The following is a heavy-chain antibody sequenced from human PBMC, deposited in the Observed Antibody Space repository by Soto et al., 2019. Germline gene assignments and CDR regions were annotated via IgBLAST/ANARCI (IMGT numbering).Heavy chain of an antibody. J-gene: IGHJ3*02. Sequence: ASVKVSCKASGYTFTSYYMHWVRQAPGQGLEWMGIINPSGGSTSYAQKFQGRVTMTRDTSTSTVYMELSSLRSEDTAVYYCAREGNNDYGDYDAFDIWGQGTMVTVS. CDR3: AREGNNDYGDYDAFDI. V-gene: IGHV1-46*01. D-gene: IGHD4-17*01. CDR1: GYTFTSYY. CDR2: INPSGGST.